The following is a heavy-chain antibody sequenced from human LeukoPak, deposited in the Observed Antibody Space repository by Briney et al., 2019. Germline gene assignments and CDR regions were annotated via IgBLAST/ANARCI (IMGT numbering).Heavy chain of an antibody. Sequence: SETLSLTCTVSGGSISSYYWSWIRQPAGKGLECIGRIYTSGSTNYNPSLKSRVTMSVDTSKNQFSLKLSSVTAADTAVYYCARVAGTVVTRWYFDLWGRGTLVTVSS. CDR1: GGSISSYY. CDR2: IYTSGST. CDR3: ARVAGTVVTRWYFDL. J-gene: IGHJ2*01. V-gene: IGHV4-4*07. D-gene: IGHD4-23*01.